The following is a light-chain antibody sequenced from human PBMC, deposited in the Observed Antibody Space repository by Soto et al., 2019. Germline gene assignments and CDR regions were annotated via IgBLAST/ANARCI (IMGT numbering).Light chain of an antibody. CDR1: QSIRNF. CDR2: DAS. J-gene: IGKJ1*01. CDR3: QQRYNWPWT. V-gene: IGKV3-11*01. Sequence: EIVLTQSPVTLSLSPVERATLSCIASQSIRNFLAWYQQKPGQAPRLLIYDASNRATGIPPRFSGSGSGTDFTLAISGLEPEELAVYYCQQRYNWPWTFGQGTKVDIK.